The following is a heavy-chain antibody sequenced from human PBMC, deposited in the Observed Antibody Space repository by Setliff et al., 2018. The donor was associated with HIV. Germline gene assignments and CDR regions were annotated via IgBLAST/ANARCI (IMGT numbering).Heavy chain of an antibody. CDR2: IYPDESDS. CDR1: GYSFPTYW. D-gene: IGHD4-4*01. CDR3: ARPTTNKNGMDV. V-gene: IGHV5-51*01. J-gene: IGHJ6*02. Sequence: GESLKISCKGSGYSFPTYWIAWVRQMPGKGLEWMGVIYPDESDSRYSPSFQGQVTIAADKSISTAYLQWSSLKASDTAMYYCARPTTNKNGMDVWGQGTTVTVSS.